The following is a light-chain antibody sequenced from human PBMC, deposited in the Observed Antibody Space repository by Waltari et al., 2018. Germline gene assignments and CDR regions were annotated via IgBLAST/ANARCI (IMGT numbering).Light chain of an antibody. CDR2: DTT. CDR3: LLYYDDVWV. CDR1: TGAVTGHHC. V-gene: IGLV7-46*01. Sequence: QAVVTQEPSLTVSPGGTVTLTCGSITGAVTGHHCPSGFQPKPGQAPKTVIYDTTDKDSWTPERCEGCLVGGKAVLTLSGAQPDDEADYYCLLYYDDVWVFGGGTKLTVL. J-gene: IGLJ3*02.